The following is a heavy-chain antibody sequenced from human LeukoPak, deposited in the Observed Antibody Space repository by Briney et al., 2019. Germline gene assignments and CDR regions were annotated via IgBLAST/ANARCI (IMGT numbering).Heavy chain of an antibody. CDR1: GFTFSSYS. Sequence: GGSLRLSCAASGFTFSSYSMNWVRQAPGKGLEWVPSISSSSSYIYYADSVKGRFTISRDNAKNSLYLQMNSLRAEDTAVYYCARDRSYCSGGSCYPPHYGMDVWGKGTTVTVSS. J-gene: IGHJ6*04. CDR3: ARDRSYCSGGSCYPPHYGMDV. V-gene: IGHV3-21*01. D-gene: IGHD2-15*01. CDR2: ISSSSSYI.